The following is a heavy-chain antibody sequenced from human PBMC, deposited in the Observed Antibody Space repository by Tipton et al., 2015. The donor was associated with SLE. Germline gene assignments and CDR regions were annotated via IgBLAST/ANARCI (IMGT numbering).Heavy chain of an antibody. V-gene: IGHV4-31*03. J-gene: IGHJ2*01. CDR3: ARDRRGTHSYYDSSGLDL. D-gene: IGHD3-22*01. CDR1: GGSIISGGHY. Sequence: LRLSCTVSGGSIISGGHYWSWIRQNPGNGLEWMGYIYHSGVFYSNPSLKSRLFMAVDTSKNQISLNLTSVTAADTAMYYCARDRRGTHSYYDSSGLDLWGRGTLVTVSS. CDR2: IYHSGVF.